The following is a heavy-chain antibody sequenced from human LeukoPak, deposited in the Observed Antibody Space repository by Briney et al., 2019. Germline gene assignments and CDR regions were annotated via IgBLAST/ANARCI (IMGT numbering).Heavy chain of an antibody. Sequence: GGSLRLSCAASGFTFSSYTMNWVRQAPGKGLEWVSSISSSSRYIYYADSVRGQFTISRDNAKNPLYLQMNSLRAEDTAVYYCARGSEYCSGGTCYLNWFDPWGQGTLVTVSS. V-gene: IGHV3-21*01. J-gene: IGHJ5*02. CDR1: GFTFSSYT. CDR2: ISSSSRYI. D-gene: IGHD2-15*01. CDR3: ARGSEYCSGGTCYLNWFDP.